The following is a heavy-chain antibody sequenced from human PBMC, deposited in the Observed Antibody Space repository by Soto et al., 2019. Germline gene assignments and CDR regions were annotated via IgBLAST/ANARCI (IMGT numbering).Heavy chain of an antibody. J-gene: IGHJ3*02. Sequence: GASVKVSCKASGYTITSYGISWVRQEPGQGLEWMGWISAYNGNTFYAQKLQGRVTMTTDTSTSTAYMELRSLRSDDTAVYYCARDLAYCGGDCYVDAFDIWGQGTMVTVSS. CDR3: ARDLAYCGGDCYVDAFDI. D-gene: IGHD2-21*02. CDR2: ISAYNGNT. CDR1: GYTITSYG. V-gene: IGHV1-18*01.